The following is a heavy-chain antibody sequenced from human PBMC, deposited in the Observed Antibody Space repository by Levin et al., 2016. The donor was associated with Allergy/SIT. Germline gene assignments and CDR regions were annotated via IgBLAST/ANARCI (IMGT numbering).Heavy chain of an antibody. Sequence: VRQAPGKGLEWVSYISISSSTIYYADSLKGRFTISRDNAKNSMYLQMNSLRDEDTAVYYCARSGGFDYWGQGTLVTVSS. CDR3: ARSGGFDY. J-gene: IGHJ4*02. CDR2: ISISSSTI. D-gene: IGHD3-16*01. V-gene: IGHV3-48*02.